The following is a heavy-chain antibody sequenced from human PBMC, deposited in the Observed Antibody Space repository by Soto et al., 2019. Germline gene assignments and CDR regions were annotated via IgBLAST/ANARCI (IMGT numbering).Heavy chain of an antibody. D-gene: IGHD2-8*01. CDR2: ISGSGAAT. CDR1: GFSFSTYA. Sequence: GGSLRLSCAASGFSFSTYAMGWVRQAPGKGLEWVSAISGSGAATYYADPVKGRFTISRDNARDSLYLQMNSLRVGDTAVYYCAKGGYCTKTRCTFDYWGQGTLVTVSS. CDR3: AKGGYCTKTRCTFDY. J-gene: IGHJ4*02. V-gene: IGHV3-23*01.